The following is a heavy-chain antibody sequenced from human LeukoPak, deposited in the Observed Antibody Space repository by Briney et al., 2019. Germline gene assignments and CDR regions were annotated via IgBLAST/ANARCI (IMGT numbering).Heavy chain of an antibody. Sequence: SETLSLTCTVSGGSISSGGYYWSWIRQHPGKGLEWIGYIYYSGSIYYNPSLKSRVTISVDTSKNQFSLKLSSVTAADTAVYYCARRLSYSYGSLDYWGQGTLVTVSS. CDR1: GGSISSGGYY. D-gene: IGHD5-18*01. CDR2: IYYSGSI. CDR3: ARRLSYSYGSLDY. J-gene: IGHJ4*02. V-gene: IGHV4-31*03.